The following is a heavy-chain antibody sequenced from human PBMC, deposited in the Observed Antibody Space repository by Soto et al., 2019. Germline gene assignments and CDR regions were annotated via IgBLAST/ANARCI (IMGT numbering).Heavy chain of an antibody. J-gene: IGHJ6*02. D-gene: IGHD6-13*01. CDR3: TIDLAAAGYYYGMDV. Sequence: GGSLRLSCAASGFTFSNAWMNWVRQAPGKGLEWVGRIKSKTDGGTTDYAAPVKGRFTISRDDSKNTLYLQMNSLKTEDTAVYYCTIDLAAAGYYYGMDVWGQGTTVTVSS. CDR1: GFTFSNAW. CDR2: IKSKTDGGTT. V-gene: IGHV3-15*07.